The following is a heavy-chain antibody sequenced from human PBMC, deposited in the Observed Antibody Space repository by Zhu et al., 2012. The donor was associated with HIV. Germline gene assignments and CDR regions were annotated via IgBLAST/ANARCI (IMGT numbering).Heavy chain of an antibody. CDR3: ARSVKGQLVFDS. D-gene: IGHD1-1*01. CDR1: GGSMSSHY. J-gene: IGHJ4*02. V-gene: IGHV4-59*11. Sequence: QVRLQESGPQLVKPSETLSLTCTVSGGSMSSHYWNWVRQPPGKGLQWIGYMYSSGGTKYNFSLKSRVAISLDMSKNQFSLNLSSVTTADTAVYYCARSVKGQLVFDSWGQGSPGHRLL. CDR2: MYSSGGT.